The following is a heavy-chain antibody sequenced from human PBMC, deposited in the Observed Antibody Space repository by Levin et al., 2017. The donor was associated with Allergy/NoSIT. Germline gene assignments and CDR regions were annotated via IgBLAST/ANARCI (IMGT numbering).Heavy chain of an antibody. CDR1: GFTFSSYE. J-gene: IGHJ6*02. V-gene: IGHV3-48*03. CDR3: ARDRRRSYPYYYGMDV. CDR2: ISSSGSTI. Sequence: GGSLRLSCAASGFTFSSYEMNWVRQAPGKGLEWVSYISSSGSTIYYADSVKGRFTISRDNAKNSLYLQMNSLRAEDTAVYYCARDRRRSYPYYYGMDVWGQGTTVTVSS. D-gene: IGHD1-26*01.